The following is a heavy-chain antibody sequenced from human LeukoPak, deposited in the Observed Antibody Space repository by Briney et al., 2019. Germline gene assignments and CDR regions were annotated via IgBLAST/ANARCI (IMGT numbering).Heavy chain of an antibody. CDR2: INPNSGGT. CDR1: GYTFTSYG. J-gene: IGHJ3*02. D-gene: IGHD2-2*01. Sequence: ASVKVSCKASGYTFTSYGISWVRQAPGQGLEWMGWINPNSGGTNYAQKFQGRVTMTRDTSISTAYMELSRLRSDDTAVYYCARVVPAASDAFDIWGQGTMVTVSS. CDR3: ARVVPAASDAFDI. V-gene: IGHV1-2*02.